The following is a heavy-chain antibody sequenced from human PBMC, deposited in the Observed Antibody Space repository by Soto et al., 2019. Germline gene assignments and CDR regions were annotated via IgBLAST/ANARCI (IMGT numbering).Heavy chain of an antibody. CDR3: ASRDPGTSVDY. Sequence: SETLSLTCAVSGGSFTSNNWWTWVRQPPGQGLEWIGEIYRTGSTNYNPSLKSRVTISLDKSENQFSLRVTSLTAADTAVYYCASRDPGTSVDYWGQGTLVTVPS. V-gene: IGHV4-4*02. CDR2: IYRTGST. CDR1: GGSFTSNNW. D-gene: IGHD1-7*01. J-gene: IGHJ4*02.